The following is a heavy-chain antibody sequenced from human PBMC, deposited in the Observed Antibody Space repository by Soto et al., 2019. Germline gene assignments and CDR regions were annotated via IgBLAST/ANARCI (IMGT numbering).Heavy chain of an antibody. V-gene: IGHV1-18*01. J-gene: IGHJ4*02. Sequence: QIQLLQSRAEVKKPGASVKVTCKASGYTFRNFGISWVRQAPGQGLEWMGWISAYNANANYAQKFQGRLTMTADTSTSTAYMELRSLRSDDTAVYYCARENSYFDYWGQGTLVTVSS. CDR3: ARENSYFDY. CDR1: GYTFRNFG. CDR2: ISAYNANA.